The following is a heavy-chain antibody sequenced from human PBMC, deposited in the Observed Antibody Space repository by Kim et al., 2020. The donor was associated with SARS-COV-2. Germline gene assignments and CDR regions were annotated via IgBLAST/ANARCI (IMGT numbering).Heavy chain of an antibody. Sequence: SETLSLTCAVYGGSFSGYYWSWIRQPPGKGLEWIGVINHSGSTNYNPSLKSRVTISVDTSKNQFSLELSSVTAADTAVYYCARGARQWLVRGPHYYCLDVWCKGTTVTVSS. D-gene: IGHD6-19*01. V-gene: IGHV4-34*01. CDR1: GGSFSGYY. CDR3: ARGARQWLVRGPHYYCLDV. J-gene: IGHJ6*03. CDR2: INHSGST.